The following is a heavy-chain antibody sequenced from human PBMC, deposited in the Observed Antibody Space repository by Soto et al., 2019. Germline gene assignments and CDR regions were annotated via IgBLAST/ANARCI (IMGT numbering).Heavy chain of an antibody. V-gene: IGHV3-21*06. CDR3: ARESEDLTSNFDY. CDR1: GFTFTRYS. Sequence: SCAASGFTFTRYSMNWVRQAPGKGLEWVPSISSTTNYIYYGDSMKGRFTISRDNAKNSLYLEMNSLRAEDTAVYYCARESEDLTSNFDYWGQGTLVTVSS. J-gene: IGHJ4*02. CDR2: ISSTTNYI.